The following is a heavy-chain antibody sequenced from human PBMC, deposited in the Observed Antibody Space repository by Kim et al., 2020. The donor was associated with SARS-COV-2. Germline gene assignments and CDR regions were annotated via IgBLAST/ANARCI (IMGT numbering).Heavy chain of an antibody. Sequence: GGSLRLSCAASGFTFSSYWMHWVRQAPGKGLVWVSRINNDGSGTSYADFVKGRFTISRDNAKNTLYLQMNSLRVEDTAVYYCVRGSGNYGYGMGVWGQGTTVTVSS. D-gene: IGHD3-3*01. V-gene: IGHV3-74*01. J-gene: IGHJ6*02. CDR2: INNDGSGT. CDR1: GFTFSSYW. CDR3: VRGSGNYGYGMGV.